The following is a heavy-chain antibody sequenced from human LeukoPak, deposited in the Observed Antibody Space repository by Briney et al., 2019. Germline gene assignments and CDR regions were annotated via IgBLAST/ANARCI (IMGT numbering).Heavy chain of an antibody. J-gene: IGHJ4*02. D-gene: IGHD1-26*01. CDR2: ISGSGGST. CDR3: AKDQAGGLSRGYFDY. Sequence: PGGSLRLSCTASGFSFSNSWMSWVRQAPGKGLEWVSAISGSGGSTYYADSVKGRFTISRDNSKNTLYLQMNSLRAEDTAVYYCAKDQAGGLSRGYFDYWGQGTLVAVSS. V-gene: IGHV3-23*01. CDR1: GFSFSNSW.